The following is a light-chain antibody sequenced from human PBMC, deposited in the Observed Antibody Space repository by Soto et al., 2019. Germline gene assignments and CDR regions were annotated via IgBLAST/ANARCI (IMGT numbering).Light chain of an antibody. Sequence: SYELTQPPSVSVAPGKTARITCGGNNTGSKSVHWYQQKPGQAPVLVIYYDSDRPSGIPAGFSGSNSGNTATLTISRVEAVDEADYYCQVWDSSSDHVVFGGGTKLTVL. V-gene: IGLV3-21*04. J-gene: IGLJ2*01. CDR1: NTGSKS. CDR2: YDS. CDR3: QVWDSSSDHVV.